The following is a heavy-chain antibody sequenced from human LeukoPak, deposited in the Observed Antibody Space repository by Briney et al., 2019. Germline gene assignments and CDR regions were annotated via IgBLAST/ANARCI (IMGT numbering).Heavy chain of an antibody. J-gene: IGHJ3*02. CDR1: GFTVSSNY. CDR3: ARSGKGGAFDI. D-gene: IGHD4-23*01. Sequence: GGSLRLSCAASGFTVSSNYMSWVRQAPGKGLEWVSSISSSSGYIYYADSVKGRFTISRDNAKNSLYLQMNSLRAEDTAVYYCARSGKGGAFDIWGQGTMVTVSS. V-gene: IGHV3-21*01. CDR2: ISSSSGYI.